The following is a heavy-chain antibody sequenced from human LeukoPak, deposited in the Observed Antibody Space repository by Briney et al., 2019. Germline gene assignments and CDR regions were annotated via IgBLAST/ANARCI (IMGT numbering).Heavy chain of an antibody. D-gene: IGHD3-16*01. Sequence: GGSLRLSCAASGFTFSSYTMSWVRQAPGKGLECVSTVSASGGRTYYADSVKGRFTISRDNSKNTLYLHMNSLRAEDTAVYYCANQRAESSGGWGAFDIWGQGTMVTVSS. CDR2: VSASGGRT. V-gene: IGHV3-23*01. J-gene: IGHJ3*02. CDR3: ANQRAESSGGWGAFDI. CDR1: GFTFSSYT.